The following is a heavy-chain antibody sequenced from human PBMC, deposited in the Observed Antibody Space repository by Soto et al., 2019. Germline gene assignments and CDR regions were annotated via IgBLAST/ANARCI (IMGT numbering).Heavy chain of an antibody. D-gene: IGHD6-6*01. CDR3: AKAGNELVRLDYLDC. V-gene: IGHV3-23*01. Sequence: EVQLLESGGGLVQPGGSLRLSCAASGLMFNSYAMNWVRQAPGRGLEWVSAISASGDDTYIADSVKGRFAISRDNSKNTVYLLMNSLRGEDTAVYYCAKAGNELVRLDYLDCWGQGTLVTVSP. CDR1: GLMFNSYA. J-gene: IGHJ4*02. CDR2: ISASGDDT.